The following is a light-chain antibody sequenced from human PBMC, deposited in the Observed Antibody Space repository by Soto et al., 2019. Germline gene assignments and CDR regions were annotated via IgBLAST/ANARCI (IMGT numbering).Light chain of an antibody. V-gene: IGKV1-12*01. CDR3: QQANSFPLT. CDR2: AAS. J-gene: IGKJ4*01. Sequence: DIQMTQSPSSVSASVGDRVTITCRASQGISSRLAWYQQKPGKAPNLLIYAASNLQSGVPSRFSGSGSETGFTLTIGSLQPEDFATYYCQQANSFPLTFGGGTKVEIK. CDR1: QGISSR.